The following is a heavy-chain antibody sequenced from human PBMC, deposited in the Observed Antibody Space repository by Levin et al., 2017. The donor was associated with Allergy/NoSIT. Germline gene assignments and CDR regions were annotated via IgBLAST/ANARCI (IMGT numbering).Heavy chain of an antibody. CDR2: IYYSGST. Sequence: SQTLSLTCTVSGGSISSYYWSWIRQPPGKGLEWIGYIYYSGSTNYNPSLKSRVTISVDTSKNQFSLKLSSVTAADTAVYYCAREIYCSGGSCFGNNWFDPWGQGTLVTVSS. CDR1: GGSISSYY. J-gene: IGHJ5*02. V-gene: IGHV4-59*01. CDR3: AREIYCSGGSCFGNNWFDP. D-gene: IGHD2-15*01.